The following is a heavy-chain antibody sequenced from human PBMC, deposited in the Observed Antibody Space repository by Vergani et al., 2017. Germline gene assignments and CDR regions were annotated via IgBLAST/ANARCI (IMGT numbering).Heavy chain of an antibody. CDR1: GGSISSYY. CDR3: ATVRNYYGSGIDY. J-gene: IGHJ4*02. V-gene: IGHV4-4*07. CDR2: IYTSGST. Sequence: QVQLQESGPGLVKPSETLSLTCTVSGGSISSYYWSWIRQPAGKGLEWIGRIYTSGSTNYNPSLKRRVTMSVHTSTNQFSLKLSSVTAADTAVYYCATVRNYYGSGIDYWGQGTLVTGSS. D-gene: IGHD3-10*01.